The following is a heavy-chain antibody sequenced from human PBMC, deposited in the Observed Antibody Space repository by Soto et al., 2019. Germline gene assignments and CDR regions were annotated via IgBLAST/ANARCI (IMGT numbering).Heavy chain of an antibody. D-gene: IGHD2-2*01. CDR1: GGSISSGNYY. V-gene: IGHV4-30-4*01. J-gene: IGHJ4*02. CDR2: ISYSGST. Sequence: SETLSLTCPVSGGSISSGNYYWSWIRQPPGKGLEWIGFISYSGSTYYSTSLKSRVTISVDTSKSQFSLKLSSVTAADTAVYYCVSYCISTSCYYRSFDYWGQGTLVTVSS. CDR3: VSYCISTSCYYRSFDY.